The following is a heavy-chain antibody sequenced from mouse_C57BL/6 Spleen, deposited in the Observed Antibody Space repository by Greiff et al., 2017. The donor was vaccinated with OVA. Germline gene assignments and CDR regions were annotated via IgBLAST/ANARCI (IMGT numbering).Heavy chain of an antibody. Sequence: DVQLQESGPGLVKPSQSLSLTCSVTGYSITSGYYWNWIRQFPGNKLEWMGYISYDGSNNYNPSLKNRISITRDTSKNQFFLKLNSVTTEDTATYYCASDDGYHYAMDYWGQGTSVTVSS. CDR2: ISYDGSN. D-gene: IGHD2-3*01. V-gene: IGHV3-6*01. CDR1: GYSITSGYY. J-gene: IGHJ4*01. CDR3: ASDDGYHYAMDY.